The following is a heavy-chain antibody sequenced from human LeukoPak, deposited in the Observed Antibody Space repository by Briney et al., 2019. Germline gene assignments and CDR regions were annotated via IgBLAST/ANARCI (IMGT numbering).Heavy chain of an antibody. CDR2: INHSGST. V-gene: IGHV4-34*01. D-gene: IGHD3-3*01. J-gene: IGHJ4*02. CDR3: ARVRGPLDY. CDR1: GGAFSGYY. Sequence: PSETLSLTCAGYGGAFSGYYGSWIRQPPGKGLEWIGEINHSGSTNYNPSLKSRVTISVDTSKNQFSLKLSSVTAADTAVYYCARVRGPLDYWGQGTLVTVSS.